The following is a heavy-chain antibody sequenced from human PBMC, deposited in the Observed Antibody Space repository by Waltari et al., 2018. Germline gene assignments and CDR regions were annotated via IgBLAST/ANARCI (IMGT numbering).Heavy chain of an antibody. CDR2: IRYDGSNK. Sequence: QVQLVESGGGVVQPGGSLRLSCAASGFTFSSYGMHWVRQAPGKGLEWVAFIRYDGSNKYYADSVKGRFTISRDNSKNTLYLQMNSLRAEDTAVYYCAKVVLYGDFSFDYWGQGTLVTVSS. CDR3: AKVVLYGDFSFDY. J-gene: IGHJ4*02. V-gene: IGHV3-30*02. CDR1: GFTFSSYG. D-gene: IGHD4-17*01.